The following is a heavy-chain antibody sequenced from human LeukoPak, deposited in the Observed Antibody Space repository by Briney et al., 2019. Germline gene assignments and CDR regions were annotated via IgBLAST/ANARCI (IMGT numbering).Heavy chain of an antibody. Sequence: GGSLRLSCAASGFTFSSYSMNWVRQAPGKGLEWVSSISSSSIYIYYADSLKGRFTISRDNAKNSLYLQMNSLRAADTAVYYCAREVLWFGELSVPRLFDYWGQGTLVTVSS. CDR3: AREVLWFGELSVPRLFDY. V-gene: IGHV3-21*04. J-gene: IGHJ4*02. CDR1: GFTFSSYS. D-gene: IGHD3-10*01. CDR2: ISSSSIYI.